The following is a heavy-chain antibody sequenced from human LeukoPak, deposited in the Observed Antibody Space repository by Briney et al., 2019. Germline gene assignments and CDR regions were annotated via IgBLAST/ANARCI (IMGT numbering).Heavy chain of an antibody. CDR2: SSGSGETT. V-gene: IGHV3-23*01. CDR3: AKTYVDTTFFEY. J-gene: IGHJ4*02. Sequence: TGGSLRLSCAASGFTFGTYAMNWVRQAPGKGLEWVSASSGSGETTFYANSVKGRFTISRDNSKNILYLQMNSLRAEDTAIYYCAKTYVDTTFFEYWGQGTLVTVSS. CDR1: GFTFGTYA. D-gene: IGHD5-18*01.